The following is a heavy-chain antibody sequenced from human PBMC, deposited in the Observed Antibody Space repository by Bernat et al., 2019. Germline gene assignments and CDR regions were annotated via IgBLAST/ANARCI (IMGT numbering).Heavy chain of an antibody. J-gene: IGHJ6*03. CDR1: GFTVSSNY. V-gene: IGHV3-53*05. Sequence: EVQLVETGGGLIQPGGSLRLSCAASGFTVSSNYMSWVRQAPGKGLEWVSIIYSGGSTKYADSVKGRFTISRDNSTNTLYLPMNSLRAEDTAVYYCARAGGDYHLGYYYYYYMDVWGKGTTVTVSS. D-gene: IGHD4-17*01. CDR2: IYSGGST. CDR3: ARAGGDYHLGYYYYYYMDV.